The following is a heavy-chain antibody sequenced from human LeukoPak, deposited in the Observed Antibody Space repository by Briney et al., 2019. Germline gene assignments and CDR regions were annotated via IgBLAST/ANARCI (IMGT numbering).Heavy chain of an antibody. CDR3: ARDQDSSSSATGHYYYYGMDV. CDR2: IYYSGST. D-gene: IGHD6-6*01. Sequence: PSETLSLTCTVSGGSVSSGSYYWSWIRQPPGKGLEWIGYIYYSGSTNYNPSLKSRVTISVDTSKNQFSLKLSSVTAADTAVYYCARDQDSSSSATGHYYYYGMDVWGQGTTVTVSS. CDR1: GGSVSSGSYY. J-gene: IGHJ6*02. V-gene: IGHV4-61*01.